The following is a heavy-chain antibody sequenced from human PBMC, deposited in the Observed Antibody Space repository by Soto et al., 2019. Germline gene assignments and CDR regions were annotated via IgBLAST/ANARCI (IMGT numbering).Heavy chain of an antibody. V-gene: IGHV1-69*13. CDR1: GGTFSSYA. CDR3: ARPKVDDSSYAFDI. CDR2: IIPIFGTA. J-gene: IGHJ3*02. D-gene: IGHD3-22*01. Sequence: SVKVSCKASGGTFSSYAISWVRQAPGQGLEWMGGIIPIFGTANYAQKFQGRVTITADESTSTAYMELSSLRSEDTAVYYCARPKVDDSSYAFDIWGQGTMVTVSS.